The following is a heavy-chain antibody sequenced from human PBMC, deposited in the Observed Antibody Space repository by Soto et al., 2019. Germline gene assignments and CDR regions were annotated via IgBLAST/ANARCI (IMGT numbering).Heavy chain of an antibody. CDR2: ISGSGDST. CDR1: GFTFSNYA. J-gene: IGHJ4*02. V-gene: IGHV3-23*01. D-gene: IGHD1-26*01. Sequence: EVQLLESGGGLVQPGGSLRLSCAASGFTFSNYAMRWVRQAPGKGLEWVSAISGSGDSTYYADSVKGRFTVSSDTSKNTRYLQMHSLRAEDTAVYYCARLGSGSNYDYWGQGTRVTVSS. CDR3: ARLGSGSNYDY.